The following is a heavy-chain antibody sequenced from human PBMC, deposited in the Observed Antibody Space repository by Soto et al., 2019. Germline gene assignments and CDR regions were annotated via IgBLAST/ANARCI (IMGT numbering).Heavy chain of an antibody. CDR3: ARLKDCSSTSCYPGYNWFDP. CDR1: GFSLSNARMG. D-gene: IGHD2-2*01. V-gene: IGHV2-26*01. J-gene: IGHJ5*02. Sequence: SGPTLVNPTEPLTLTCTFSGFSLSNARMGVSWIRQPPGKALEWLAHIFSNDEKSYSTSLKSRLTISKDTSKSQVVLTMTNMDPVDTATYYCARLKDCSSTSCYPGYNWFDPWGQGTLVTVSS. CDR2: IFSNDEK.